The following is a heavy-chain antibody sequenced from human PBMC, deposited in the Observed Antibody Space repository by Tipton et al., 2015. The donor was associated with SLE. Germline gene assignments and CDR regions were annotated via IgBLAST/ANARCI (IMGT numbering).Heavy chain of an antibody. V-gene: IGHV7-4-1*02. Sequence: QLVQSGSELKKPGASVKVSCKASGYTFSTYVINWVRQGPGQGLEWMGWINTNNGKTTYAQGFTGRFVFSLDTSVSTAFLQISNLKAEDTAVYYCARESWYFDLWGRGTLVTVSS. J-gene: IGHJ2*01. CDR2: INTNNGKT. CDR3: ARESWYFDL. CDR1: GYTFSTYV.